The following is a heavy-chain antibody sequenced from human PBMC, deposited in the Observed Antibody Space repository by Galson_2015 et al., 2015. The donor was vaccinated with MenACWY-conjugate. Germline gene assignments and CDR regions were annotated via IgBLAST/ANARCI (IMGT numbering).Heavy chain of an antibody. J-gene: IGHJ5*02. Sequence: SLRLSCAASGFTFYTYTMSWVRQSPGKGLEWVAGIYGSGHRDTFYADSVKGRFTISRDESNNLVYLQMNSLRAGDTAVYYCAQGAGSRWFDPWGQGTLVIVSS. CDR1: GFTFYTYT. CDR2: IYGSGHRDT. D-gene: IGHD3-10*01. V-gene: IGHV3-23*01. CDR3: AQGAGSRWFDP.